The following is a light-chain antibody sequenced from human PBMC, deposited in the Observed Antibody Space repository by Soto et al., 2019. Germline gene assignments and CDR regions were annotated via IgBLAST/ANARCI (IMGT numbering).Light chain of an antibody. CDR3: QQYDNFPVS. V-gene: IGKV1-33*01. J-gene: IGKJ4*01. Sequence: DIQMTQSPSSLSASVGDRVTITCQASQDIRHYLNWYQQRPGKAPRSLIYDGSNQETGVPSRFRGSGSGTNFSLSINSLQPEDVATYYCQQYDNFPVSFGGGTKLEIK. CDR1: QDIRHY. CDR2: DGS.